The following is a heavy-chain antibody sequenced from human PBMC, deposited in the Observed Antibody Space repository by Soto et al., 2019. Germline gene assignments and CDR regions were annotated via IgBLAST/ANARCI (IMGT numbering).Heavy chain of an antibody. CDR2: ISPGSGNI. V-gene: IGHV1-18*01. Sequence: QVQLVQSGVEVTKPGASVRVSCKTSGYTFVSYGINWVRQAPGQELDWMGWISPGSGNIIYAQKFQGRVTLTTDTSTSRVFMDVRSLRFDDTAVSYCARDLMYTSWPDSWFDPWGQGTLVTVS. J-gene: IGHJ5*02. D-gene: IGHD2-2*01. CDR1: GYTFVSYG. CDR3: ARDLMYTSWPDSWFDP.